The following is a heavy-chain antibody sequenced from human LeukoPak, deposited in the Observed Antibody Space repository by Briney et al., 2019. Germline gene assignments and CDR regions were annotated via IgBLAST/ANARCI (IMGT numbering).Heavy chain of an antibody. D-gene: IGHD3-22*01. Sequence: SETLSLTCTVSGGSISRYYWSWIRQPPGQGLEWIGYITHSGSTTYNPSLKGRVTISVGTSKNQFSLRLNSVTAADTAVYYCARNYADIGGFFSYYFEFWGQGALVTVSS. CDR1: GGSISRYY. CDR2: ITHSGST. J-gene: IGHJ4*02. CDR3: ARNYADIGGFFSYYFEF. V-gene: IGHV4-59*08.